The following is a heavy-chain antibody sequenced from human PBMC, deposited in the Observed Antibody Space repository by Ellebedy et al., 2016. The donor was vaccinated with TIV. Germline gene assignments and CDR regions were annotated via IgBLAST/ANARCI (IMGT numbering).Heavy chain of an antibody. D-gene: IGHD2-21*02. CDR2: IFSKGEK. V-gene: IGHV2-26*01. CDR1: GFSLSNTIMG. J-gene: IGHJ4*02. Sequence: SGPTLVKPTDTLTLTCTVSGFSLSNTIMGVSWFRQPPGKALEWLANIFSKGEKSYSTSLKSRPTISKDTAKSQVVLTMTNMDPVDTPTYYCARTLMYCGGDCSYHFDYWGQGTLVPVSS. CDR3: ARTLMYCGGDCSYHFDY.